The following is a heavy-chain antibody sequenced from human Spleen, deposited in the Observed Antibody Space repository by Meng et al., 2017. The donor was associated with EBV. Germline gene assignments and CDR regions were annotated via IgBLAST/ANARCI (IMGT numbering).Heavy chain of an antibody. J-gene: IGHJ5*01. V-gene: IGHV1-2*06. D-gene: IGHD5-18*01. CDR1: GCTFSGYY. CDR2: INPRSGGT. CDR3: VRDTAMVNWLEF. Sequence: QVQLVQSGAEVKKPVASVKVSCKTSGCTFSGYYIRWVRQAPGHGLEWMGRINPRSGGTNYAQKFQGRVTMTRDTSITTAYMDLSRLRSDDTAVYFCVRDTAMVNWLEFWGRGTLVTVSS.